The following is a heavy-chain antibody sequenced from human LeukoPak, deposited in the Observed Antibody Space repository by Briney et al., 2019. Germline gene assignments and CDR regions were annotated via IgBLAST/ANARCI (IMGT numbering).Heavy chain of an antibody. Sequence: SETLSLTCTVSGGSISSSSYYWGWIRQPPGKGLEGIGSIYNSGNTYYNPSLKSRVTISIDTSKNQFSLRLSSVTAADTAVYYCATLRYFDWLLWDWGQGTLVTVSS. CDR3: ATLRYFDWLLWD. J-gene: IGHJ4*02. CDR1: GGSISSSSYY. D-gene: IGHD3-9*01. V-gene: IGHV4-39*07. CDR2: IYNSGNT.